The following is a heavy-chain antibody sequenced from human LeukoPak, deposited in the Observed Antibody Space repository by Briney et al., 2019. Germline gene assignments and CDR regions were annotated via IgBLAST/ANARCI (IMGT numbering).Heavy chain of an antibody. CDR1: GYTFTSYA. D-gene: IGHD6-13*01. Sequence: ASVTVSCKASGYTFTSYAMHWVRQAPGQRLEWMGWINAGNGNTKYSQKFQGRVTITRDTSASTAYMELSSLRSEDTAVYYCARVFPAAGPYWFDPWGQGTLVTVSS. CDR2: INAGNGNT. J-gene: IGHJ5*02. CDR3: ARVFPAAGPYWFDP. V-gene: IGHV1-3*01.